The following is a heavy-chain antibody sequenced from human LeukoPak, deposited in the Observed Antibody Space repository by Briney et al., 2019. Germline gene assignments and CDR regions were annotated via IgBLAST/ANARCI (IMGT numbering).Heavy chain of an antibody. CDR2: ISYDGSNK. CDR1: GFTFSSYA. V-gene: IGHV3-30*04. Sequence: GGSLRLSCAASGFTFSSYAMHWVRRAPGKGLEWVAVISYDGSNKYYADSVKGRFTISRDNSKNTLYLQMNSLRAEDTAVYYAAAGDAFDIWGQGTMVTVSS. D-gene: IGHD6-13*01. CDR3: AAGDAFDI. J-gene: IGHJ3*02.